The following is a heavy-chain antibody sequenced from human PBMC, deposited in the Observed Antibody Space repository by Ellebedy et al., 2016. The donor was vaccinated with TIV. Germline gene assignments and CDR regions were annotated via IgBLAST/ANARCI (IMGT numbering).Heavy chain of an antibody. D-gene: IGHD4-17*01. CDR2: IYYSGST. V-gene: IGHV4-59*01. Sequence: SETLSLTXTVSGGSISSYYWSWIRQPPGKGLEWNWYIYYSGSTNYNPSLKRRVTISVDTSKNQFSLKLSSVTAADTAVYYCAREGARTTVTNRVTPTYYYYGMDVWGQGTTVTVSS. J-gene: IGHJ6*02. CDR1: GGSISSYY. CDR3: AREGARTTVTNRVTPTYYYYGMDV.